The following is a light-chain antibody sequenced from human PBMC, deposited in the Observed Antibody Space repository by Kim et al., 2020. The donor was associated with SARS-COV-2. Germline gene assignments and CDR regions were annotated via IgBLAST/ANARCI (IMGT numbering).Light chain of an antibody. CDR2: DVS. Sequence: QSALTQPASVSGSPGQSITISCTGSSSDVGGYNSVSWYQQRSGKAPTLLIYDVSNRPSGVSHRFSGSKSGNTASLTISGLQADDEAAYFCCSYTTTTTWIFGGGTQLTVL. V-gene: IGLV2-14*03. CDR1: SSDVGGYNS. J-gene: IGLJ2*01. CDR3: CSYTTTTTWI.